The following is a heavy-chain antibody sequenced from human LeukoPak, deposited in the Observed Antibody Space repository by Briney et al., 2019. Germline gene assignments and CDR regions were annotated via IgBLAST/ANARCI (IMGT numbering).Heavy chain of an antibody. J-gene: IGHJ4*02. CDR2: IKQDGSEK. CDR1: GFTFSSYW. Sequence: PGGSLRLSCAASGFTFSSYWMSWVRQAPGKGLEWVANIKQDGSEKYYVDSVKGRFTISRDNAKNSLYLQMNSLRAEDTAVYYCARDREDIVVVPAVSSLDYWGQGTLVTVSS. D-gene: IGHD2-2*01. CDR3: ARDREDIVVVPAVSSLDY. V-gene: IGHV3-7*01.